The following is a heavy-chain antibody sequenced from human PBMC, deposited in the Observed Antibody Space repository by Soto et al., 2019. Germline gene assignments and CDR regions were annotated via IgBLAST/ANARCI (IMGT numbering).Heavy chain of an antibody. CDR2: ISAYNGNT. J-gene: IGHJ6*02. Sequence: QVQLVQSGAEVKKPGSSVKVSCKASGGTFTSYGISWVRQAPGQGLEWMGWISAYNGNTNYAQKLQGRVTMTTDTSTSTAYMELRSLRSDDTAVYYCARGRGIYSGYDYYYYGMDVWGQGTTVTVSS. D-gene: IGHD5-12*01. V-gene: IGHV1-18*04. CDR3: ARGRGIYSGYDYYYYGMDV. CDR1: GGTFTSYG.